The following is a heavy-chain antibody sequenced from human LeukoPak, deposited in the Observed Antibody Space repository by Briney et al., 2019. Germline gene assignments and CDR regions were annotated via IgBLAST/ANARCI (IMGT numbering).Heavy chain of an antibody. Sequence: APVKVSCKSSGYTFTSYDINRVRQATGQGIEWMGWMNPNSGNTGYAQKFQGRVTMTRNTSISTAYMELSSLRSEDTAVYYCARARPKYVLPYWDQGSLVTVSS. CDR1: GYTFTSYD. CDR3: ARARPKYVLPY. J-gene: IGHJ4*02. V-gene: IGHV1-8*01. CDR2: MNPNSGNT. D-gene: IGHD3-10*01.